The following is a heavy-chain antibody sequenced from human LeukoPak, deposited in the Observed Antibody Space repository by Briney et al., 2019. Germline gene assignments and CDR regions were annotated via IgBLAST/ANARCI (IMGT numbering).Heavy chain of an antibody. J-gene: IGHJ4*02. V-gene: IGHV3-21*01. Sequence: GGSLRLSCAASGFTFSNYDMNWVRQAPGKGLEWVSSISSSSSYICYADSMKGRFTISRDNAENSLYLQMNSLRAEDTAVYFCARGGNYPYYFDYWGQGTLVTVSS. D-gene: IGHD1-7*01. CDR2: ISSSSSYI. CDR1: GFTFSNYD. CDR3: ARGGNYPYYFDY.